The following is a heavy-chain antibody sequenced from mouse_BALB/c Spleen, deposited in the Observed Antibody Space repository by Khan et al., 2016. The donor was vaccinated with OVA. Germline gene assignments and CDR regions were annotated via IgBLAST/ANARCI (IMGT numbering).Heavy chain of an antibody. CDR1: GYSITSDYA. CDR2: RSYSGST. CDR3: GGTRMAN. D-gene: IGHD2-3*01. J-gene: IGHJ2*01. Sequence: EVQLQESGPGLVKPSQSLSLTCTVTGYSITSDYARYWIRQFPGNKLELMVYRSYSGSTSYNPSLKSRTSITRDTSKNQFFLQLNSVTTEDTATYYGGGTRMANWGQGTTLTVSA. V-gene: IGHV3-2*02.